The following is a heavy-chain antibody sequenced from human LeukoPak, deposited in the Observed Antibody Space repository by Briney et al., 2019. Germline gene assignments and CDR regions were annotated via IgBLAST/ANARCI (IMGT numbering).Heavy chain of an antibody. CDR3: AELGITMIGGV. D-gene: IGHD3-10*02. V-gene: IGHV3-48*03. J-gene: IGHJ6*04. CDR2: ISSSCSTI. Sequence: GGSLRLSCAASGFTFSSYEMNWVRQAPGKGLEWVSYISSSCSTIYYADSVKGRFTISRDNAKNSLCLQMNSLRAEDTAVYYCAELGITMIGGVWGKGTTVTIFS. CDR1: GFTFSSYE.